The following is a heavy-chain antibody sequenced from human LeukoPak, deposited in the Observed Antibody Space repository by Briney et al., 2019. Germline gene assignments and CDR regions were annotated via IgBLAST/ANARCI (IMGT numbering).Heavy chain of an antibody. D-gene: IGHD4-17*01. J-gene: IGHJ4*02. Sequence: SXTLSLTCTVSGGSISSSSYYWGWIRQPPGKGMEWIGSIYYSGSTYYNPSLKSRVTISVDTSKNQFSLKLSSVTAADTAVYYCARRTVTVTNFDYWGQGTLVTVSS. V-gene: IGHV4-39*01. CDR2: IYYSGST. CDR1: GGSISSSSYY. CDR3: ARRTVTVTNFDY.